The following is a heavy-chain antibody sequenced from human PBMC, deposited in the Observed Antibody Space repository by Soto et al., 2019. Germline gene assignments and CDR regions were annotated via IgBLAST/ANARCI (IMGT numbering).Heavy chain of an antibody. CDR3: ARWGNNKKLDY. V-gene: IGHV3-33*01. J-gene: IGHJ4*02. D-gene: IGHD3-16*01. CDR1: GFTFSSNG. CDR2: IWYDGSNK. Sequence: SLRLSCAASGFTFSSNGMHWVRQAPGKGLEWVAVIWYDGSNKYYADSVEGRFTISRDNSKNMLYLQMNSLRAEDTAVYYCARWGNNKKLDYWGQGTLVTVS.